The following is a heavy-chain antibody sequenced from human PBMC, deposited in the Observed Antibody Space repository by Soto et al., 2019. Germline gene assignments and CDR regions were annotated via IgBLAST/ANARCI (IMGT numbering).Heavy chain of an antibody. CDR2: IKPDGSAT. CDR3: ARGQLPAATTYFDF. D-gene: IGHD2-15*01. Sequence: PGGSLRLSCAVSGFTFGSYWMNWVRLIPGKGLEWVAYIKPDGSATYYVDSVKGRFTISRDNAKNSLYLQMDSLRAEDTAVYYCARGQLPAATTYFDFWGQGTLVTVSS. CDR1: GFTFGSYW. J-gene: IGHJ4*02. V-gene: IGHV3-7*01.